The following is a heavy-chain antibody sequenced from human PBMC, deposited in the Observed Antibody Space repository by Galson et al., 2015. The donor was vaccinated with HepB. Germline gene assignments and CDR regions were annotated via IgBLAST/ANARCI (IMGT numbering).Heavy chain of an antibody. CDR3: ARVLYYYGSRSYRLLDYGMDV. J-gene: IGHJ6*02. Sequence: SLRLSCAASGFTFSSYAMHWVRQAPGKGLEWVAVISYDGSNKYYAGSVKGRFTISRDNSKNTLFLQMNSLRAEDTAVYYCARVLYYYGSRSYRLLDYGMDVWGQGTTVTVSS. CDR2: ISYDGSNK. CDR1: GFTFSSYA. V-gene: IGHV3-30-3*01. D-gene: IGHD3-10*01.